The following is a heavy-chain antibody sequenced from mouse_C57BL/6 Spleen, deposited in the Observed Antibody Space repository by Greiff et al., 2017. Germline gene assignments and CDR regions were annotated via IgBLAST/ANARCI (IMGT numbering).Heavy chain of an antibody. CDR3: ARSWYGSSYRDYYAMDY. CDR1: GYAFSSYW. D-gene: IGHD1-1*01. Sequence: QVQLQQSGAELVKPGASVKISCKASGYAFSSYWMNWVKQRPGKGLEWIGQIYPGDGDTNYNGKFKGKATLTADKSSSTAYMQLSSLTSEDSAVYFCARSWYGSSYRDYYAMDYWGQGTSVTVSS. J-gene: IGHJ4*01. CDR2: IYPGDGDT. V-gene: IGHV1-80*01.